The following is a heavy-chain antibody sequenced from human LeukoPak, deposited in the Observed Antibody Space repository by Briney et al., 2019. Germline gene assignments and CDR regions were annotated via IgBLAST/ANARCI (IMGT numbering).Heavy chain of an antibody. Sequence: ASVKVSFKASVYTFSSYGISWVRQAPGQGLEWMGWVSADSSNTYYVQKLQGRLSMATDTSTSTAYMELRSLRSKDTAVYYCARDGWNNGWTPFDCWGQGTLVTVSS. J-gene: IGHJ4*02. CDR2: VSADSSNT. V-gene: IGHV1-18*01. CDR1: VYTFSSYG. D-gene: IGHD1/OR15-1a*01. CDR3: ARDGWNNGWTPFDC.